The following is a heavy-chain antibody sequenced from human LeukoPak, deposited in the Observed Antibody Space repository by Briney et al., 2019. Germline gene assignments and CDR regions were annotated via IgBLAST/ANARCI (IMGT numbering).Heavy chain of an antibody. CDR2: IWYDGSNK. Sequence: PGRSLRLSCAASGFTFSSYGMHWVRQAPGKGLEWVAVIWYDGSNKYYADSVKGRFTISRDNSKNTLYLQMNSLRAEDTAVYYCARDPERHYYYYGMDVWGQGTTVTVSS. V-gene: IGHV3-30*19. CDR1: GFTFSSYG. D-gene: IGHD1-1*01. CDR3: ARDPERHYYYYGMDV. J-gene: IGHJ6*02.